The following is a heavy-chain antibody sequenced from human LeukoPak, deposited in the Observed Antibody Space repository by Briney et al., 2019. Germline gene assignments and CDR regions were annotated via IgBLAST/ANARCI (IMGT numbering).Heavy chain of an antibody. J-gene: IGHJ6*03. V-gene: IGHV3-7*01. CDR3: ARDWAYCGGACCSPADYMDV. D-gene: IGHD2-21*02. CDR2: IKQDGSEK. Sequence: GGSLRLSCAASGFTFSSYWMSWVRQAPGKGLEWVANIKQDGSEKYYVDSVKGRFTISRDNAKNTLYLQMNSLRAEDTAVYYCARDWAYCGGACCSPADYMDVWGKGTTVTVSS. CDR1: GFTFSSYW.